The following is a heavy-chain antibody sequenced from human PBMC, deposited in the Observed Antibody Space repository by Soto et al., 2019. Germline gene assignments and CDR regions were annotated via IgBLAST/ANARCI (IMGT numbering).Heavy chain of an antibody. J-gene: IGHJ4*02. CDR2: INPTFGSA. V-gene: IGHV1-46*01. Sequence: GASVKVSFKASGYTFTNYFFHWVRQAPGQGLEWMGMINPTFGSASYTQDLQGRVTMTRDTSTGTVYMDLMSLKSEDTAVYYCARERSEQFDYWGQGTLVTVSS. CDR1: GYTFTNYF. D-gene: IGHD1-26*01. CDR3: ARERSEQFDY.